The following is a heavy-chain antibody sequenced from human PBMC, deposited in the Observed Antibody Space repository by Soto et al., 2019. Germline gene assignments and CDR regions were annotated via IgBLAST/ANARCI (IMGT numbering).Heavy chain of an antibody. CDR3: AKDQHIVVVTAIPSPFDY. D-gene: IGHD2-21*02. CDR2: ISGSGGST. CDR1: GFTFSSYA. Sequence: EVQLLESGGDLVQPGGSLTLSCAAAGFTFSSYAMSWVRQAPGKGLEWVSAISGSGGSTYYADSVKGRFTISRDNSKNTLYLQMNSLRAEDTAVYYCAKDQHIVVVTAIPSPFDYWGQGTLVTVSS. V-gene: IGHV3-23*01. J-gene: IGHJ4*02.